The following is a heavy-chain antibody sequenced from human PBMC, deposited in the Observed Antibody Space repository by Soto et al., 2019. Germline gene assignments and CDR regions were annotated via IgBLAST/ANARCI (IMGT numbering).Heavy chain of an antibody. CDR3: ARGGALIASGHVPLAF. CDR1: GDSITSGSYS. V-gene: IGHV4-30-2*01. D-gene: IGHD3-3*02. CDR2: IHVTGYT. Sequence: QLQLRESGSRLVQPSQTLTLTCSVSGDSITSGSYSWSWIRQASGKGLEWIGNIHVTGYTSFSPSLKRPLTMSVDTSQNQFSLYLNSVTAADTAVYYCARGGALIASGHVPLAFWGQGTLVTLS. J-gene: IGHJ4*02.